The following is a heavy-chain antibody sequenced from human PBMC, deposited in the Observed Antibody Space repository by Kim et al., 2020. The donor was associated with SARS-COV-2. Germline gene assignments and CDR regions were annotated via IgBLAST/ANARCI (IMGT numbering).Heavy chain of an antibody. D-gene: IGHD3-3*01. CDR2: ISYDGSNK. CDR3: AKAGDLSSGYARHDAFD. CDR1: GFTFSIYG. Sequence: GGSLRLSCAASGFTFSIYGMHWVRQAPGKGLEWVAVISYDGSNKYYADSVKGRFTISRDNSKNTMYLQMDSLSREDTAVYFCAKAGDLSSGYARHDAFD. J-gene: IGHJ3*01. V-gene: IGHV3-30*18.